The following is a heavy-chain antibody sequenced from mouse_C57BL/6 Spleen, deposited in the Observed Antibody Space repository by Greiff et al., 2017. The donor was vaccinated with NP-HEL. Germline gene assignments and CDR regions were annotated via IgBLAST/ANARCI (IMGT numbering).Heavy chain of an antibody. D-gene: IGHD1-1*01. J-gene: IGHJ2*01. CDR3: ARGGYGSRGYFDY. CDR2: ISDGGSYT. V-gene: IGHV5-4*03. CDR1: GFTFSSYA. Sequence: EVKVVESGGGLVKPGGSLKLSCAASGFTFSSYAMSWVRQTPEKRLEWVATISDGGSYTYYPDNVKGRFTISRDNAKNNLYLQMSHLKSEDTAMYYCARGGYGSRGYFDYWGQGTTLTVSS.